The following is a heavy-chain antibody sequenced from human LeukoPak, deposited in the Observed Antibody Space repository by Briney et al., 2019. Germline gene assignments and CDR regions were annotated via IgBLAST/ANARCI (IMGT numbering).Heavy chain of an antibody. J-gene: IGHJ4*02. Sequence: QVQLVESGGGVVQPGRSLRLSCAASGFTFSNYAMHWVRQAPGKGLEWVAVISYDGSNKYYADSVKGRFTISRDNSKNTLYLQMNSLRADDTAVYYCARVKEWFGELGYYFDYWGQGTLVTVSS. CDR2: ISYDGSNK. CDR1: GFTFSNYA. D-gene: IGHD3-10*01. CDR3: ARVKEWFGELGYYFDY. V-gene: IGHV3-30-3*01.